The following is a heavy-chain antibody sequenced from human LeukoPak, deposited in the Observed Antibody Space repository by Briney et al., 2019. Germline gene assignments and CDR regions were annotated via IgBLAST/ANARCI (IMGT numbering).Heavy chain of an antibody. CDR3: AKGNRRRWLLLLYAFDI. D-gene: IGHD3-22*01. V-gene: IGHV3-43*02. CDR2: ISGDGGSA. J-gene: IGHJ3*02. CDR1: GFTFDDYA. Sequence: GGSLRLSCAASGFTFDDYAMHWVRQASGKGLEWVSLISGDGGSAYYADSVKGRFTISRDNSKNSLYLQMNSLRTEDTALYYCAKGNRRRWLLLLYAFDIWAKGQWSPSLQ.